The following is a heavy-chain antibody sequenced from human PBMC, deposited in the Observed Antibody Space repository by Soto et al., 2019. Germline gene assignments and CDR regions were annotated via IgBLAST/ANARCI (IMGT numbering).Heavy chain of an antibody. J-gene: IGHJ4*02. Sequence: GASVKVSCKTSGYTFTNFDITWVRQAPGQGLEWMGWISTYNGETNYAQNVQDRVTMTTDTSTSTAYMELRSLTSDDTAVYYCATDRSSSHHWGQGTLVTVSS. CDR2: ISTYNGET. V-gene: IGHV1-18*01. CDR3: ATDRSSSHH. CDR1: GYTFTNFD. D-gene: IGHD6-13*01.